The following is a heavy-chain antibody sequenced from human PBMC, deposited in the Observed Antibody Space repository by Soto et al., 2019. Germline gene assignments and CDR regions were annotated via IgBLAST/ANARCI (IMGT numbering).Heavy chain of an antibody. CDR3: ATLLRFFGP. D-gene: IGHD3-3*01. CDR1: GGSISSGDYY. V-gene: IGHV4-30-4*01. J-gene: IGHJ5*02. Sequence: SETLSLTCTVSGGSISSGDYYWSWIRQPPGKGLEWIGYIHYSGSTYYNPSLKSRITISVEKSKSQFSLKLSSVTAADTAGYYCATLLRFFGPWGQGILVTVSS. CDR2: IHYSGST.